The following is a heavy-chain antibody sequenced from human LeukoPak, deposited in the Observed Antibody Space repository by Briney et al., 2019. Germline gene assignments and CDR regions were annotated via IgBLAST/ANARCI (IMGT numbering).Heavy chain of an antibody. CDR3: AKPDGIAATEV. D-gene: IGHD6-6*01. CDR1: GFTFSSYG. Sequence: GGSLRLSCAASGFTFSSYGMHWVRQAPGKGLEWVAVIWYDGSNKYYADSVKGRFTISRGNSKNTLSLQMNSLRAEDTAIYYCAKPDGIAATEVWGQGTLVTVSS. CDR2: IWYDGSNK. V-gene: IGHV3-33*06. J-gene: IGHJ4*02.